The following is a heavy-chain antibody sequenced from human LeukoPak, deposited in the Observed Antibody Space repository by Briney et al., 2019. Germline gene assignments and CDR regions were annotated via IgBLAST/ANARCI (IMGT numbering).Heavy chain of an antibody. Sequence: PSETLSLTCAVYGGSFSGYYWSWIRQPPGKGLEWIGEIKHSGSTNYNPSLKSRVTISVDTSKNQFSLKLSSVTAADTAVYYCARSDPTVLYYFDYWGQGTLVTVSS. J-gene: IGHJ4*02. V-gene: IGHV4-34*01. CDR3: ARSDPTVLYYFDY. D-gene: IGHD4-17*01. CDR1: GGSFSGYY. CDR2: IKHSGST.